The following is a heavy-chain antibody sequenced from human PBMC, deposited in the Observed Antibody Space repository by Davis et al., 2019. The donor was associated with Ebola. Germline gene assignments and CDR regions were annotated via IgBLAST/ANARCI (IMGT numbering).Heavy chain of an antibody. V-gene: IGHV4-59*01. CDR1: GGSISSYY. Sequence: SETLSLTCTVSGGSISSYYWSWIRQPPGKGLEWIGYFYYSGRTNYNPSLKSRVTISVDTSTNQFSLKLSSVTAADTAVYYCARSTRTTRIFNPWGQGTLVTVSS. D-gene: IGHD1-14*01. CDR3: ARSTRTTRIFNP. CDR2: FYYSGRT. J-gene: IGHJ5*02.